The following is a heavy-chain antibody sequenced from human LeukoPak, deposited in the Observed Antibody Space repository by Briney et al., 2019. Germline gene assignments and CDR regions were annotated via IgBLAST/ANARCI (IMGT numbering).Heavy chain of an antibody. J-gene: IGHJ4*02. CDR2: IHYTGTT. V-gene: IGHV4-38-2*02. CDR3: ARVGGFGYYDSSGYLG. CDR1: GYSISSGYY. Sequence: SETLSLTCTVSGYSISSGYYWGWIRQPPGKGLEWIGDIHYTGTTKYNPSLKSRVTISVDTSKNQFSLKLSSVTAADTAVYYCARVGGFGYYDSSGYLGWGQGTLVTVSS. D-gene: IGHD3-22*01.